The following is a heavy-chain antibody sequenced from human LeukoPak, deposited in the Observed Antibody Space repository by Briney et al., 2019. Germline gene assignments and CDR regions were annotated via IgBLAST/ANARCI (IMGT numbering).Heavy chain of an antibody. CDR1: GYSFTTSD. CDR3: ARVGGSGGTDIYGMDV. D-gene: IGHD3-10*01. CDR2: MNPNSGNT. Sequence: ASVKVSCKASGYSFTTSDINWVRQATGQGLEWMGWMNPNSGNTGYAQKFQGRVTITRNTSISTAYMELSSLRSEDTAVYYCARVGGSGGTDIYGMDVWGQGTTVTVSS. J-gene: IGHJ6*02. V-gene: IGHV1-8*03.